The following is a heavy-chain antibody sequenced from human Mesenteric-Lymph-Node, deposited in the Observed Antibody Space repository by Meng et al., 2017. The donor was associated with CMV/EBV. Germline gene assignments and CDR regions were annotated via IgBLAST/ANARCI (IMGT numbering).Heavy chain of an antibody. CDR1: GYTFTGYY. Sequence: ASVKVSCKASGYTFTGYYMHWVRQAPGQGLEWMGWINPNSGGTNYAQKFQGRVTMTRDTSISTAYMELSRLRSDDTAVYYCARDLVPSSGPPGAGFDPWGQGTLVTV. CDR3: ARDLVPSSGPPGAGFDP. CDR2: INPNSGGT. J-gene: IGHJ5*02. V-gene: IGHV1-2*02. D-gene: IGHD6-19*01.